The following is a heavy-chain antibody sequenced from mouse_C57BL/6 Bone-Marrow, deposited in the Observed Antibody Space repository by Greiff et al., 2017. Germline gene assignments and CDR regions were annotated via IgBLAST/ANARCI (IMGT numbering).Heavy chain of an antibody. CDR2: ISSGGSYT. Sequence: EVQVVESGGDLVKPGGSLKISCAASGFTFSSYGMYWVRQTPDKRLEWVATISSGGSYTYYPYSVKGRFTISGDNAKKTLYLQMSSLKSEDTAMYYCARRGYDSLDYWGQGTTLPVSS. V-gene: IGHV5-6*01. D-gene: IGHD2-4*01. CDR1: GFTFSSYG. J-gene: IGHJ2*01. CDR3: ARRGYDSLDY.